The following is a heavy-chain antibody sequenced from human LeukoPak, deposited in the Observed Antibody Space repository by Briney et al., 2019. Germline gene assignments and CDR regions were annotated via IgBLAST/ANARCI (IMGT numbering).Heavy chain of an antibody. CDR3: ARGVYYYDSSGYPLDY. CDR1: GYTFTTYG. CDR2: ISVYNGNT. Sequence: ASVKVSCKASGYTFTTYGIGWVRQAPGQGLEWMGWISVYNGNTNYAQKFQGRVTMTRDTSISTAYMELSRLRSDDTAVYYCARGVYYYDSSGYPLDYWGQGTLITVSS. D-gene: IGHD3-22*01. J-gene: IGHJ4*02. V-gene: IGHV1-18*01.